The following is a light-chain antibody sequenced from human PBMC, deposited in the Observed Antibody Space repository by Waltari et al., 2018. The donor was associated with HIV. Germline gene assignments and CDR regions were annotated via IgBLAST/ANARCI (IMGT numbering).Light chain of an antibody. Sequence: QFALTQPASVSGSPGQSITISCSGTSSDIGYYTYVSWYQQHPGKAPKLMIYEVSNRPSGIFNRFSGSKSGNTASLTISALQAEDEADYFCSSVANSVTLSVLFGGGTKLTVL. V-gene: IGLV2-14*01. J-gene: IGLJ3*02. CDR1: SSDIGYYTY. CDR3: SSVANSVTLSVL. CDR2: EVS.